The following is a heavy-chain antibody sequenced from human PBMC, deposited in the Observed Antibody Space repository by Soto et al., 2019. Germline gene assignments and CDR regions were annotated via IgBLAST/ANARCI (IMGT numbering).Heavy chain of an antibody. D-gene: IGHD3-22*01. Sequence: ASVKVSCKASGYTFTNYGVSWVRQAPGQGLEWMGWISGYNGNTNYAQNLQGRVSMTTDTSTSTAYMELRSLRSDDTAMYYCARDVARNYYDSSGYYYFDYWGQGTLVTVSS. V-gene: IGHV1-18*04. CDR3: ARDVARNYYDSSGYYYFDY. J-gene: IGHJ4*02. CDR1: GYTFTNYG. CDR2: ISGYNGNT.